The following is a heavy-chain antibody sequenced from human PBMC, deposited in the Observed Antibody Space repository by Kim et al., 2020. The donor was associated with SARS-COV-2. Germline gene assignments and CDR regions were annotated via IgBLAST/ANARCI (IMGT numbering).Heavy chain of an antibody. CDR1: GFTFNSYN. J-gene: IGHJ4*02. V-gene: IGHV3-30-3*01. Sequence: GGSLRLSCAASGFTFNSYNMHWVRQAPGKGLEWVAVISYDGSNKYYADSVKGRFTISRDNSRNTLYVQMNSLRAEDTAVYYCARDWVGVCNGTSCYAGAFVDWGQGALVIVSS. CDR2: ISYDGSNK. CDR3: ARDWVGVCNGTSCYAGAFVD. D-gene: IGHD2-2*01.